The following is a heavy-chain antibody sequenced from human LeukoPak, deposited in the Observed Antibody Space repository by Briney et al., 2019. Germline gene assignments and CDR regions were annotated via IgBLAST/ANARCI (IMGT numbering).Heavy chain of an antibody. V-gene: IGHV3-21*01. Sequence: GGSLRLSCAASGFTFSSYSMNWVRRAPGKGLEWVSSISSSSSYIYYADSVKGRFTISRDNAKNSLYLQMNSLRAEDTAVYYCARDYSSESWFDPWGQGTPVTVSS. CDR2: ISSSSSYI. D-gene: IGHD6-19*01. CDR1: GFTFSSYS. CDR3: ARDYSSESWFDP. J-gene: IGHJ5*02.